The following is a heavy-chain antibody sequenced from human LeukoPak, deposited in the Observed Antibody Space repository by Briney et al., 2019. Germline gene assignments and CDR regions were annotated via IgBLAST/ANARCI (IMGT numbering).Heavy chain of an antibody. CDR2: IYYSGST. J-gene: IGHJ6*02. Sequence: PSETLSLTCTVSGGSISSYYWSWIRQPPGKGLEWIGYIYYSGSTNYNPSLKSRVTISVDKSKNQFSLKLSSVTAADTAVYYCARHVSDDYYYYGMDAWGQGTTGTVSS. CDR1: GGSISSYY. V-gene: IGHV4-59*08. CDR3: ARHVSDDYYYYGMDA. D-gene: IGHD5/OR15-5a*01.